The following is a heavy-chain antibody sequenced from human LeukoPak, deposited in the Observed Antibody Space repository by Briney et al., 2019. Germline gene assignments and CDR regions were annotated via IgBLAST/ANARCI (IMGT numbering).Heavy chain of an antibody. CDR3: ARHNTMIVVAHFDY. V-gene: IGHV1-18*04. Sequence: ASVKVSCKASGYTFTGYYMHWVRQAPGQGLEWMGWISAYNGNTNYAQKLQGRVTMTTDISTSTAYMELRSLRSDDTAVYYCARHNTMIVVAHFDYWGQGTLVTVPS. D-gene: IGHD3-22*01. J-gene: IGHJ4*02. CDR1: GYTFTGYY. CDR2: ISAYNGNT.